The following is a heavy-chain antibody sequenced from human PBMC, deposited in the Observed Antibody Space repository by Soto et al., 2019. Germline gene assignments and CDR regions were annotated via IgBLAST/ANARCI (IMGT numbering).Heavy chain of an antibody. V-gene: IGHV3-15*07. CDR3: TPLALKYNSDWYPLSD. CDR1: GFTFSNVW. J-gene: IGHJ4*02. Sequence: EVQLVESGGGLVKPGGSLRLSCAGSGFTFSNVWMNWVRQAPGKGLEWVGRIKSETDGGTIDYAAPVKGRFTISRDDSNNTLYLQMNSLKTVDTATYYCTPLALKYNSDWYPLSDWGQGTRVTVSS. D-gene: IGHD6-19*01. CDR2: IKSETDGGTI.